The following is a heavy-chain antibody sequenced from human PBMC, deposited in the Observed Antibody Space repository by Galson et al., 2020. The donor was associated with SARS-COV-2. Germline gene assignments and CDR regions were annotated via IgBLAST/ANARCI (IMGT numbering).Heavy chain of an antibody. CDR2: INPDGGSA. D-gene: IGHD3-22*01. J-gene: IGHJ4*02. CDR1: GYTFTTHY. CDR3: ARVGDLYDTSSHPFEY. V-gene: IGHV1-46*01. Sequence: ASVKVSCKSSGYTFTTHYIQWVRQAPGQGLEWIGIINPDGGSASYAQKFQGRVTMTSDTSTNTVFMDLSRLTSEDTAVYYCARVGDLYDTSSHPFEYWGQGTLVTVSS.